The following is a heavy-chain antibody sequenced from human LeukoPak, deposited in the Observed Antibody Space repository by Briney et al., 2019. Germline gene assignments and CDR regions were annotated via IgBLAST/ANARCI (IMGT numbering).Heavy chain of an antibody. J-gene: IGHJ4*02. V-gene: IGHV5-51*01. D-gene: IGHD3-10*01. CDR2: IYTGDSDP. CDR3: TLRGDSNYYDY. Sequence: GESLKISCKASGYNFANYWIAWVRLMPGKGLEWMGTIYTGDSDPRYRPSFQGQVTISADKSITTAYLQWSTLKASDTAMYYCTLRGDSNYYDYWGQGTLVTVSS. CDR1: GYNFANYW.